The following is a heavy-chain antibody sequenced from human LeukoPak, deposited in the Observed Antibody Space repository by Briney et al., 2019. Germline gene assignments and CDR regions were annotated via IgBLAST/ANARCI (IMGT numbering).Heavy chain of an antibody. CDR2: LSGSGGST. D-gene: IGHD1-26*01. CDR3: VKGMTREFDY. Sequence: GGSLRLSCVVSGTTFSTYAMSWVRQAPGKGLEWVSALSGSGGSTYYADSVKGRFTISRDNSKNTLYLQMDSLRAEDTAVYYCVKGMTREFDYWGQGTLVTVSS. J-gene: IGHJ4*02. CDR1: GTTFSTYA. V-gene: IGHV3-23*01.